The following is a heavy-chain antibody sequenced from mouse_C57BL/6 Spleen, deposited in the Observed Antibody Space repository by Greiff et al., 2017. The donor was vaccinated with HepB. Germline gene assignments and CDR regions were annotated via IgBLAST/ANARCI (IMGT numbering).Heavy chain of an antibody. Sequence: EVQLKESGGDLVKPGGSLKLSCAASGFTFSSYGMSWVRQTPDKRLEWVATISSGGSYTYYPDSVKGRFTISRDNAKNTLYLQMSSLKSEDTAMYYCARHEGTRYFDYWGQGTTLTVSS. CDR2: ISSGGSYT. D-gene: IGHD3-3*01. CDR3: ARHEGTRYFDY. J-gene: IGHJ2*01. V-gene: IGHV5-6*01. CDR1: GFTFSSYG.